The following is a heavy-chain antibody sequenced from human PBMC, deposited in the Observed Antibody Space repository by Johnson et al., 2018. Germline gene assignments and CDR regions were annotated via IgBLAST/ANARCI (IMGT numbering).Heavy chain of an antibody. CDR2: IRSKTYGGTS. CDR3: TRLAVETSTTNHDYYGMGI. Sequence: EVQLVESGGGLVEPGRSLRLSCTASGFTFGISAMGWFRQAPGKGLEWVSFIRSKTYGGTSEYAASVKGRFTISRDDSNDIGDLQMNSLRTEYTAVYFCTRLAVETSTTNHDYYGMGIWGQGTTVTVSS. J-gene: IGHJ6*02. D-gene: IGHD6-19*01. V-gene: IGHV3-49*03. CDR1: GFTFGISA.